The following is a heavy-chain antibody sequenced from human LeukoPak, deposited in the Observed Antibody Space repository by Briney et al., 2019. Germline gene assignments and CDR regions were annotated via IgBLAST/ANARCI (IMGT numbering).Heavy chain of an antibody. Sequence: PSETLSLTCDVSRYSISIGYYWGWIRQSPGKGLEWVARIYQVGRTFYNPSLQSRVTISVDTSKNHFSVTLTSVAAADSALYCCATVGGCSYGYLKYWGQGILVTVSP. D-gene: IGHD5-18*01. CDR2: IYQVGRT. V-gene: IGHV4-38-2*01. CDR3: ATVGGCSYGYLKY. CDR1: RYSISIGYY. J-gene: IGHJ4*02.